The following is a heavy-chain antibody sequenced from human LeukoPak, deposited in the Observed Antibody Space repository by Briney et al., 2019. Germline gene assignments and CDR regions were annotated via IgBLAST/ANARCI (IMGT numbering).Heavy chain of an antibody. D-gene: IGHD1-26*01. CDR1: GGSFTNYY. CDR3: ARSGSFYYFDY. V-gene: IGHV4-34*01. Sequence: SETLSLTCAVYGGSFTNYYWAWIRQSPGKGLEWIGEISHSGSTNYNPSLKSRVTISLDTSTNQFSLKVRSVTAADTALYYCARSGSFYYFDYWGQGTLVTVSS. CDR2: ISHSGST. J-gene: IGHJ4*02.